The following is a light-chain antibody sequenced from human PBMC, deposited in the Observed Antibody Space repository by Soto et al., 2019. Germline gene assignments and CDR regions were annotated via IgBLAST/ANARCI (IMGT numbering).Light chain of an antibody. V-gene: IGKV1-5*01. J-gene: IGKJ4*02. Sequence: DIKMKESQSTPSGSVGDRVTITYRASQTISSWLAWYQQKPGKAPKLLIYDASSLESGVPSRFSGSGSGTEFTLTSSSLQPDDFATYYCQQYNSYSFTFGGGNKVDVK. CDR1: QTISSW. CDR3: QQYNSYSFT. CDR2: DAS.